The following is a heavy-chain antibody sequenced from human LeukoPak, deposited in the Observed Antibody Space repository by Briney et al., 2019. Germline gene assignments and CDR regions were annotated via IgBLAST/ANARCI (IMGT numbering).Heavy chain of an antibody. CDR3: ARDLFIVVVPAAMGY. CDR2: IKQDGSEK. D-gene: IGHD2-2*01. CDR1: GFTFTDYT. J-gene: IGHJ4*02. Sequence: PGGSLRLSCAASGFTFTDYTINWVRQAPGKGLEWVANIKQDGSEKYYVDSVKGRFTISRDNAKNSLYLQMNSLRAEDTAVYYCARDLFIVVVPAAMGYWGQGTLVTVSS. V-gene: IGHV3-7*01.